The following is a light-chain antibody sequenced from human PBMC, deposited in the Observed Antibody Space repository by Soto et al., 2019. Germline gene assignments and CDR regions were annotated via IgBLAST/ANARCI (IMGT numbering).Light chain of an antibody. CDR3: HQRNNWPPFT. V-gene: IGKV3-11*01. CDR2: YAS. CDR1: QSISNF. J-gene: IGKJ4*02. Sequence: EIVLTQSPATLSLSPGERATLSCRASQSISNFLAWYQQKPGQAPTLLIYYASKRTTAIPARFISSGSGAAFILTISSIEPADFSVEYCHQRNNWPPFTFGGGTKVEI.